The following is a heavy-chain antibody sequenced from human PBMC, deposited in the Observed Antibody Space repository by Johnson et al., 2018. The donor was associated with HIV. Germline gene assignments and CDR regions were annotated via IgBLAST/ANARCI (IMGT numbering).Heavy chain of an antibody. CDR3: AKRTNWNDNGADAFDF. Sequence: VQLVESGGGLIQPGRSPRLSCAASGFTFDDYAMHWVRQAPGKGLEWVAVISYDGSNKYYADSVKGRFTISRDNSKNTLYLQMNSLRAEDTAVYYCAKRTNWNDNGADAFDFWGQGTMVTVSS. D-gene: IGHD1-1*01. V-gene: IGHV3-30*18. J-gene: IGHJ3*01. CDR1: GFTFDDYA. CDR2: ISYDGSNK.